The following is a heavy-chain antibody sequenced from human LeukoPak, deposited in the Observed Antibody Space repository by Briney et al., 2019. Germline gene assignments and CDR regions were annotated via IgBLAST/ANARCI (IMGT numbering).Heavy chain of an antibody. Sequence: GGSLRLSCAASGFIFSDHWMHWVRQAPGRGLVWLSRINNDGSSTIYADSVKGRFTFSRDNAENTLFLEMSSLRVEDTAVYYCVRERNNFWSGHHSVFDSWGQGTLVTVSS. CDR3: VRERNNFWSGHHSVFDS. CDR2: INNDGSST. D-gene: IGHD3-3*01. CDR1: GFIFSDHW. V-gene: IGHV3-74*01. J-gene: IGHJ4*02.